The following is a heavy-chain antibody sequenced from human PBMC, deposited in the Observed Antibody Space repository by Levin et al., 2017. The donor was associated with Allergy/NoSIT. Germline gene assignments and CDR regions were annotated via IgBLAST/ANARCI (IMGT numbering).Heavy chain of an antibody. V-gene: IGHV4-30-2*01. D-gene: IGHD5-18*01. J-gene: IGHJ4*02. Sequence: SQTLSLTCAVSGGSISSGGYSWSWIRQPPGKGLEWIGYIYHSGSTYYNPSLKSRVTISVDRSKNQFSLKLSSVTAADTAVYYCASGYSYGSTFDYWGQGTLVTVSS. CDR2: IYHSGST. CDR3: ASGYSYGSTFDY. CDR1: GGSISSGGYS.